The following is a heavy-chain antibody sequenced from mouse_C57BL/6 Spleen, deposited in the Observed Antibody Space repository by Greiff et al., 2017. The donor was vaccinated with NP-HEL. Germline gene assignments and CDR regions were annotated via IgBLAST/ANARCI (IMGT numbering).Heavy chain of an antibody. CDR3: ARRGSKRGGYYLDY. CDR2: LDPSDSYT. CDR1: GYTFTSYW. Sequence: VQLQQPGAELVMPGASVKLSCKASGYTFTSYWMHWVKQRPGQGLEWIGKLDPSDSYTNYNQKFKGKSTLTVDKSSSTEYMQLSSLTCEESAVYYWARRGSKRGGYYLDYWGQGTTLTVSS. V-gene: IGHV1-69*01. J-gene: IGHJ2*01.